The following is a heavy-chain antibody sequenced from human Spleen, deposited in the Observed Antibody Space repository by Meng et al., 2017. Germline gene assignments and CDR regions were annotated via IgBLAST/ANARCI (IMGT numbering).Heavy chain of an antibody. CDR2: IGHSGIT. V-gene: IGHV4-39*01. J-gene: IGHJ5*02. CDR3: MRSSGCFRTGFDP. Sequence: QPQLQESGPGLVKPSWALSVTCSVSGGAISTSGYYWGWIRQPPGKGLEWIGSIGHSGITYYTPSLKSRVTVSIDTSKSQFSLKLTSVTAADTAVYYCMRSSGCFRTGFDPWGQGTLVTVSS. CDR1: GGAISTSGYY. D-gene: IGHD6-19*01.